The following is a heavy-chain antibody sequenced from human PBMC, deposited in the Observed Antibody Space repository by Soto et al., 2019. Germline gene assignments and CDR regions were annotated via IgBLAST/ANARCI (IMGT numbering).Heavy chain of an antibody. CDR1: GGTFSSYA. CDR3: ATVSIVVLPAIPLYYCGMDV. V-gene: IGHV1-69*12. J-gene: IGHJ6*02. Sequence: QVQLVQSGAEVKKPGSSVKVSCKASGGTFSSYAISWVRQAPGQGLEWMGGIIPIFGTANYAQKFQGRVTITAGESTRTDYMGLSSLRSEDTAVYYCATVSIVVLPAIPLYYCGMDVWGQGTTVTVSS. D-gene: IGHD2-21*02. CDR2: IIPIFGTA.